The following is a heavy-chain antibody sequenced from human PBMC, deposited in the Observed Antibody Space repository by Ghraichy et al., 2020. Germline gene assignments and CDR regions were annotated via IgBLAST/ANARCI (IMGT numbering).Heavy chain of an antibody. Sequence: ASVKVSCKASGYTFTSYGISWVRQAPGQGLEWMGWISAYNGNTNYAQKLQGRVTMTTDTSTSTAYMELRSLRSDDTAVYYCARVIVLMVYAGGGAFDIWGQGTMVTVSS. V-gene: IGHV1-18*01. D-gene: IGHD2-8*01. CDR3: ARVIVLMVYAGGGAFDI. CDR2: ISAYNGNT. J-gene: IGHJ3*02. CDR1: GYTFTSYG.